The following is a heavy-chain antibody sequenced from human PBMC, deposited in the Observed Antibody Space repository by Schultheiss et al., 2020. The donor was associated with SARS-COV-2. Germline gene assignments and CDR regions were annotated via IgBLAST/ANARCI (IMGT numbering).Heavy chain of an antibody. D-gene: IGHD4-11*01. V-gene: IGHV3-15*01. CDR1: GFTFSNAW. CDR3: TTGYSNPAFDY. CDR2: IKSKTDGGTT. J-gene: IGHJ4*02. Sequence: GESLKISCAASGFTFSNAWMSWVRQAPGKGLEWVGRIKSKTDGGTTDYAAPVKGRFTISRDDSKNTLYLQMNSLKTEDTAVYYCTTGYSNPAFDYWGQGTLVTVSS.